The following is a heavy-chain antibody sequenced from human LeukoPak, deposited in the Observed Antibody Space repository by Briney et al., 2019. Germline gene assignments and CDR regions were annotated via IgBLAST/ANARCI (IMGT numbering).Heavy chain of an antibody. D-gene: IGHD6-6*01. Sequence: SVKVSCKASGGTFSSYAISWVQQAPGQGLEWMGGTIPIFGTANYAQKFQGRVTITTDESTSTAYMELSSLRSEDTAVYYCARDPYNYSSSSHFDYWGQGTLVTVSS. CDR1: GGTFSSYA. V-gene: IGHV1-69*05. CDR3: ARDPYNYSSSSHFDY. J-gene: IGHJ4*02. CDR2: TIPIFGTA.